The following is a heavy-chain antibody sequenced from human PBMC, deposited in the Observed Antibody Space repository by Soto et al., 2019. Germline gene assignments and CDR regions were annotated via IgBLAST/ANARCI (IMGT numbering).Heavy chain of an antibody. CDR1: GFTFSSYG. V-gene: IGHV3-33*01. J-gene: IGHJ4*02. Sequence: GGSLRLSCAASGFTFSSYGMHWVRQAPGKGLEWVAVIWYDGSNKYYADSVKGRFTISRDNSKNTLYLQMNSLRAEDTAVYYCARDMSLWFGELSDYFDYWGQGTLVTVSS. CDR3: ARDMSLWFGELSDYFDY. CDR2: IWYDGSNK. D-gene: IGHD3-10*01.